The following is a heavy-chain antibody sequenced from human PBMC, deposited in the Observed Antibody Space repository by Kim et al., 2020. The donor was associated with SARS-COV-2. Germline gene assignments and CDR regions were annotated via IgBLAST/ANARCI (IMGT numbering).Heavy chain of an antibody. J-gene: IGHJ3*02. D-gene: IGHD1-1*01. V-gene: IGHV3-9*01. Sequence: GGSLRLSCAASGFTFDDYAMHWVRQAPGKGLEWVSGISWNSGSIGYADSVKGRFTISRDNAKNSLYLQMNSLRAEDTALYYCAKTRIGLPERFPFDIWGQGTMVTVSS. CDR3: AKTRIGLPERFPFDI. CDR2: ISWNSGSI. CDR1: GFTFDDYA.